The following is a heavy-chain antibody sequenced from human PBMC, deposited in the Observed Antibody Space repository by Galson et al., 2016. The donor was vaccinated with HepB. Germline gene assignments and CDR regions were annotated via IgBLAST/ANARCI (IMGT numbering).Heavy chain of an antibody. CDR1: GGTLSGAA. CDR2: IMPTFARA. Sequence: SVKVSCKASGGTLSGAAISWVRQAPGQRLEWMGAIMPTFARATYAQKFQGRVTLTEDTSTDTAYMELSSLRSEDTAVYYCATHGQDRSRAYAAFDIWGQGTMVTVSS. V-gene: IGHV1-69*06. D-gene: IGHD3-16*01. J-gene: IGHJ3*02. CDR3: ATHGQDRSRAYAAFDI.